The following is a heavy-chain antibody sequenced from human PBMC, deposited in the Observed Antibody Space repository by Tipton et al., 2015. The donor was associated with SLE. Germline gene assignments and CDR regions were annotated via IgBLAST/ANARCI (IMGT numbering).Heavy chain of an antibody. CDR1: GGYISSGGYF. Sequence: TLSLTCTVSGGYISSGGYFWNWIRQHPGKGLEWIGYSYYSGNTYYNPSLQGRVTISVDKSKNQFSLRLSSVTAADTAVYYCARDSGHNSGYDYYYYGMDVWGQGTTVTVSS. J-gene: IGHJ6*02. D-gene: IGHD5-18*01. CDR3: ARDSGHNSGYDYYYYGMDV. V-gene: IGHV4-31*03. CDR2: SYYSGNT.